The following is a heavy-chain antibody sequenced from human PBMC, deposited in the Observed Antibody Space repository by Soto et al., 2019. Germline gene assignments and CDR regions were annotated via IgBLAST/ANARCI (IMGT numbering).Heavy chain of an antibody. CDR1: GYSFTSYW. J-gene: IGHJ3*02. D-gene: IGHD3-10*01. Sequence: GASLKISCKGSGYSFTSYWIGWVRQMPGKGLEWMGIIYPGDSDTRYSPSFQGQVTISADKSISTAYLQWSSLKASDTAMYYCARPYYYGAVTLSGHDAFDIWAQGTMVTVSS. CDR2: IYPGDSDT. CDR3: ARPYYYGAVTLSGHDAFDI. V-gene: IGHV5-51*01.